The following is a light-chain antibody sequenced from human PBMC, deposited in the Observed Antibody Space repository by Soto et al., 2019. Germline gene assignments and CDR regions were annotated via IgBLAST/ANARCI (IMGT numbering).Light chain of an antibody. V-gene: IGKV1-5*01. Sequence: DIQMTQSPSTLSRFVGDRFTITGRASQSISRWLDWYQQKTGTAPKLLIYDASTLDSGVPSRFSGRGSGTEFTLTISSLQPEDFATYYCQQRSSSPSTFGQGTKVDIK. CDR3: QQRSSSPST. CDR1: QSISRW. CDR2: DAS. J-gene: IGKJ1*01.